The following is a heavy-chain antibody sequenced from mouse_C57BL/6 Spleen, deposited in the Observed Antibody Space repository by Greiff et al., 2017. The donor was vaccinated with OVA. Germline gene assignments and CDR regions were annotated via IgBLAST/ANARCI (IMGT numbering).Heavy chain of an antibody. CDR2: IWSGGST. V-gene: IGHV2-4*01. CDR3: AKNSLYGTDFDY. J-gene: IGHJ2*01. D-gene: IGHD6-1*01. Sequence: VKLQESGPGLVQPSQSLSITCTVSGFSLTSYGVHWVRQPPGKGLEWLGVIWSGGSTDYNAAFISRLSISKDNSKSQVFFKMNSLQAGDTAIYYCAKNSLYGTDFDYWGQGTTLTVSS. CDR1: GFSLTSYG.